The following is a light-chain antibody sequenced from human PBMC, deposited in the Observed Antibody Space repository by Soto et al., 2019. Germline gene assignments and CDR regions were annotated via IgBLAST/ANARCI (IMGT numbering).Light chain of an antibody. Sequence: DIVMTQTPLSLYVTPGQSASISCKSSQCLLQSDGKTYLFWYLQKPGQPPQLLTYEVSRRLSGVPDRISGSGSGTDFTLKISRVEAVDVGVYYCMQSIQLPITFGQGTRLEIK. J-gene: IGKJ5*01. CDR1: QCLLQSDGKTY. V-gene: IGKV2D-29*01. CDR2: EVS. CDR3: MQSIQLPIT.